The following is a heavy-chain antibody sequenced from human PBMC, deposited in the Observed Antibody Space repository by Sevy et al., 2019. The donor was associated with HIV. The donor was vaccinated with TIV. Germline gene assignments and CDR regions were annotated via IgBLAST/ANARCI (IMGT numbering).Heavy chain of an antibody. J-gene: IGHJ6*02. CDR1: GFTFSSYG. Sequence: GWSLRLSCAASGFTFSSYGMHWVRQAPGKGLEWVAVIWYDGSNKYYADSVKGRFTISRDNSKNTLYLQMNSLRAEDTAVYYCARAQLLWFGEYGMDVWGQGTTVTVSS. D-gene: IGHD3-10*01. V-gene: IGHV3-33*01. CDR3: ARAQLLWFGEYGMDV. CDR2: IWYDGSNK.